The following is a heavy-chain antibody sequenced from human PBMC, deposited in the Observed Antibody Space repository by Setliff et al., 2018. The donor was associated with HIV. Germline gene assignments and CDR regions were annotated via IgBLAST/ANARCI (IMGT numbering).Heavy chain of an antibody. CDR1: GDSISSYY. CDR2: IHRNGTT. D-gene: IGHD6-6*01. Sequence: SETLSLTCTVSGDSISSYYWSWIRQPPGKGLEWIGNIHRNGTTNYNPSLNSRVTISIDTSKNHFSLKLTSVTAADTAVYYCARAAPTGLDWFRPWGQGTLVTVSS. V-gene: IGHV4-59*01. CDR3: ARAAPTGLDWFRP. J-gene: IGHJ5*02.